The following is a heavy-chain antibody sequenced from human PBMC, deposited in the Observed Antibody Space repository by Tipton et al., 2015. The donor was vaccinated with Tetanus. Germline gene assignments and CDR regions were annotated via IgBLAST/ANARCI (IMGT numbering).Heavy chain of an antibody. Sequence: TLSLTCNVSGASINAGGYLWTWVRQHPGKGLEWIGNIYYFTERTSHTPSFDGRVTISVDTSKNQFSLRLTSVTAADTAVYYCARPVKQWLVPVDSWGQGTLVTVSS. V-gene: IGHV4-31*03. D-gene: IGHD6-19*01. CDR2: IYYFTERT. CDR1: GASINAGGYL. J-gene: IGHJ4*02. CDR3: ARPVKQWLVPVDS.